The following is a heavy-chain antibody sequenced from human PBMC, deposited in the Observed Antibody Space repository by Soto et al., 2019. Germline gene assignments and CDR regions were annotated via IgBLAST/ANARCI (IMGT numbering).Heavy chain of an antibody. CDR2: INHSGST. V-gene: IGHV4-34*01. J-gene: IGHJ4*02. D-gene: IGHD3-22*01. CDR3: ARGQYYYDSSGSQRTYYFDY. Sequence: PSETLSLTCAVYGGSFSGYYWSWIRQPPGKGLEWIGEINHSGSTNYNPSLKSRVTISVDTSKNQFSLKLSSVTAADTAVYYCARGQYYYDSSGSQRTYYFDYWGQGTLVTSPQ. CDR1: GGSFSGYY.